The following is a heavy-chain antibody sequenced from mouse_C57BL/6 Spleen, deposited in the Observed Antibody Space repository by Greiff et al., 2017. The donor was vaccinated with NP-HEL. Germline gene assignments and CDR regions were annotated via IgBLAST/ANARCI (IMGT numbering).Heavy chain of an antibody. CDR3: APYYDYNYYAMDY. V-gene: IGHV1-64*01. CDR1: GYTFTSYW. CDR2: IHPNSGST. J-gene: IGHJ4*01. Sequence: VQLQQPGAELVKPGASVKLSCKASGYTFTSYWMHWVKQRPGQGLEWIGMIHPNSGSTNYNEKFKSKATLTVDKSSSTAYMQLSSLTSEDSAVYYCAPYYDYNYYAMDYWGQGTSVTVSS. D-gene: IGHD2-4*01.